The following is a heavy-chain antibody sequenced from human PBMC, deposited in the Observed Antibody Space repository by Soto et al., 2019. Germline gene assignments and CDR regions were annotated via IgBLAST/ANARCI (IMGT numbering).Heavy chain of an antibody. CDR3: VKDVSKYYYDSSGGHAFDI. D-gene: IGHD3-22*01. Sequence: SETLSLTCTVSGGSISSGGYYWSWIRQHPGKGLEWIGYIYYSGSTYYNPSLKSRVTISVDTSKNQFSLKLSSVTAADTAVYYCVKDVSKYYYDSSGGHAFDIWGQGTMVTVSS. CDR1: GGSISSGGYY. J-gene: IGHJ3*02. V-gene: IGHV4-31*03. CDR2: IYYSGST.